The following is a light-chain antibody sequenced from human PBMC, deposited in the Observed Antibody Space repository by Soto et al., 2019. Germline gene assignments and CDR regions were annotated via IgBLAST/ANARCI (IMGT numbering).Light chain of an antibody. J-gene: IGLJ1*01. V-gene: IGLV1-44*01. Sequence: QSVLTQPPSASGTPGQRVTISCSGSSSNIGSNTINWYQQLPGTAPKLLIYSNNQRPSGVPDGFSGSKSGTSASLAISGLQSDDEADYYCAAWDDRLNGYVFGTGTKLTVL. CDR1: SSNIGSNT. CDR3: AAWDDRLNGYV. CDR2: SNN.